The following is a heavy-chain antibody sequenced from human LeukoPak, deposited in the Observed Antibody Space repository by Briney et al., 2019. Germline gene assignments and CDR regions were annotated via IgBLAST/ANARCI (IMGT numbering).Heavy chain of an antibody. V-gene: IGHV3-7*03. Sequence: GGSLRLSCAASGFTFSSFWMSWVRQAPGKGLEWVANIKEDGSEKYYVDSVKGRFTISRDNSKNTLYLQMNSLRAEDTAVYYCARDRSSGYGIDYWGQGTLVTVSS. CDR2: IKEDGSEK. CDR1: GFTFSSFW. J-gene: IGHJ4*02. D-gene: IGHD3-22*01. CDR3: ARDRSSGYGIDY.